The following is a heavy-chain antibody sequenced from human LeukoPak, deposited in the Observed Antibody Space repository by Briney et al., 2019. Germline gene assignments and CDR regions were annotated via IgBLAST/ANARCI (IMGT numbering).Heavy chain of an antibody. CDR3: ARDNSIGGRGWWFDP. CDR1: GYTFTSNY. CDR2: INPSGGST. V-gene: IGHV1-46*01. J-gene: IGHJ5*02. D-gene: IGHD4-23*01. Sequence: GASVKVSCKAFGYTFTSNYTHWVRQAPGQGLEWMGLINPSGGSTSYAEKFQGRVIMTRDMSTTTDYMELSSLRSEDTAVYYCARDNSIGGRGWWFDPWGQGTLVTVSS.